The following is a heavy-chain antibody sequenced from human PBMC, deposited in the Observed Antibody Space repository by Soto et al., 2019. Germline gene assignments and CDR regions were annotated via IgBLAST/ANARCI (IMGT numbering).Heavy chain of an antibody. CDR2: ISGSGGST. D-gene: IGHD2-15*01. V-gene: IGHV3-23*01. Sequence: EVQLLESGGGLVQPGGSLRLSCAASGFTFSSYAMSWVRQAPGKGLEWVSAISGSGGSTYYADSVKGRFTISRDNSKNPLYLKMNSLRAEDTAVYYCAKSLVAAPNPNDAFDIWGKGKMVTVSS. J-gene: IGHJ3*02. CDR1: GFTFSSYA. CDR3: AKSLVAAPNPNDAFDI.